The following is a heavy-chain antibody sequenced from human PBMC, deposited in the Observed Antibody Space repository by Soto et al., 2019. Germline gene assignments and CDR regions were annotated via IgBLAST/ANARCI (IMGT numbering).Heavy chain of an antibody. D-gene: IGHD3-16*01. J-gene: IGHJ6*02. Sequence: PSETLSLTCAVSGGSISSGGYPWSWIRQPPGKGLEWIGYIYHSGSTYYNPSLKSRVTISVDRSKNQFSLKLSSVTAADTAVYYCDSGGSLPTGGNGNYSHCGLGVWGQGTPVTVSS. CDR2: IYHSGST. CDR3: DSGGSLPTGGNGNYSHCGLGV. V-gene: IGHV4-30-2*01. CDR1: GGSISSGGYP.